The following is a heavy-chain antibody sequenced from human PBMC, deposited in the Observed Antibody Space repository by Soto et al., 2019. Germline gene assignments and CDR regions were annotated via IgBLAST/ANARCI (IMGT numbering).Heavy chain of an antibody. Sequence: GGSLRLSCAASGFTFSSYAMSWVRQAPGKGLEWVSAISGSGGSTYYADSVKGRFTISRDNSKNTLYLQMNSLRAEDTAVYYCTKRDREESGRKYYFDYWGQGTLVTVSS. CDR1: GFTFSSYA. V-gene: IGHV3-23*01. CDR2: ISGSGGST. J-gene: IGHJ4*02. CDR3: TKRDREESGRKYYFDY. D-gene: IGHD1-26*01.